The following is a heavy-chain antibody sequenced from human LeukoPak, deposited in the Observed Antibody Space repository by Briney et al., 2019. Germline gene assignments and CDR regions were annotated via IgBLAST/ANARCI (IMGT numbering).Heavy chain of an antibody. Sequence: ASVKVSRKASGYTFTSYAMHWVRQAPGQRLEWMGWINAGNGNTKYSQKFQGRVTITRDTSASTAYMELSSLRSEDTAVYYCARRQFWGVGSGWYADYWGQGTLVTVSS. CDR1: GYTFTSYA. CDR3: ARRQFWGVGSGWYADY. V-gene: IGHV1-3*01. CDR2: INAGNGNT. J-gene: IGHJ4*02. D-gene: IGHD6-19*01.